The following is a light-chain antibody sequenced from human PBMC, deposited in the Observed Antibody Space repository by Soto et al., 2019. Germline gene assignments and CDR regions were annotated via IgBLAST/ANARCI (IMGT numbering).Light chain of an antibody. Sequence: NRMNEYPSSVSATEGDTVTIACRASQSISSYLNWYQQKPGKAPKVLIYAASTLQSGVPSRFSGSGSGTEFTLTISRLEPEDFALYYCQQYGNSPPLTFGGGTKV. CDR3: QQYGNSPPLT. V-gene: IGKV1-39*01. CDR1: QSISSY. CDR2: AAS. J-gene: IGKJ4*01.